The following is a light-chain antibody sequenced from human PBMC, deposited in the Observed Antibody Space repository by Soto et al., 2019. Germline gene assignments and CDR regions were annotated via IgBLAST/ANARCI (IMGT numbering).Light chain of an antibody. CDR1: SSNIGGNS. J-gene: IGLJ1*01. CDR3: GSWNSSLSAYV. V-gene: IGLV1-51*01. CDR2: DDN. Sequence: QSAMTQPPSVSAAPGQKVTISCSGSSSNIGGNSVSWYQQLPGTAPKLLIYDDNKRPSGIPDRFSGSKSGTSATLGITGFQTGDEADYYCGSWNSSLSAYVFGTGTSSPS.